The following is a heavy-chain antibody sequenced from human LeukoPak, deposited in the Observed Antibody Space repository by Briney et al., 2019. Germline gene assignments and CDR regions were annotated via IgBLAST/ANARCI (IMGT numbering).Heavy chain of an antibody. D-gene: IGHD3-3*01. J-gene: IGHJ6*03. Sequence: GASVKVSCKASGYTFTSYDINWVRQATGQGLEWMGWMNPNSGNTGYAQKFQGRVTMTRNTSISTAYMELSSLRSEDTAVYYCAKDYYDFWSGYYYYYYYYMDVWGKGTRSPSP. V-gene: IGHV1-8*01. CDR2: MNPNSGNT. CDR3: AKDYYDFWSGYYYYYYYYMDV. CDR1: GYTFTSYD.